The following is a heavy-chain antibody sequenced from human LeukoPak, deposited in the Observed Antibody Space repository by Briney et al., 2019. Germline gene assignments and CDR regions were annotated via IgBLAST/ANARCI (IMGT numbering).Heavy chain of an antibody. Sequence: ASVKVSCKASGYTFTGYYMHWVRQAPGQGLDWMGWINLNSGVTNYAQKFQGRVTMTRDTSISTAYMELSRLRSDDAAVYYCARATPYCDCWGQGTLVTVSS. CDR1: GYTFTGYY. V-gene: IGHV1-2*02. J-gene: IGHJ4*02. CDR3: ARATPYCDC. CDR2: INLNSGVT.